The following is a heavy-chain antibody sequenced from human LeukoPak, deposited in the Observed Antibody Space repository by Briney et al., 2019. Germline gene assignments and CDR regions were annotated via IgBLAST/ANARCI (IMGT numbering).Heavy chain of an antibody. V-gene: IGHV3-7*04. J-gene: IGHJ4*02. CDR1: EFAFSSYW. D-gene: IGHD3-10*01. CDR2: IKQDGSEK. Sequence: GGSLRLSCAASEFAFSSYWMSWVRQAPGKGLEWVANIKQDGSEKSYVDSVKGRFMISRDNPKNSLHLQMNSLRAEDTAVYYCARDGYATGSHDYWGQGTLVTVSS. CDR3: ARDGYATGSHDY.